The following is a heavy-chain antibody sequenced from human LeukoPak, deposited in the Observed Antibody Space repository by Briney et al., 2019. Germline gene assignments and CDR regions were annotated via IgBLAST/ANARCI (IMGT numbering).Heavy chain of an antibody. CDR3: AKELSLRFLEYYFDY. V-gene: IGHV3-23*01. D-gene: IGHD3-3*01. CDR1: GFTFSSYA. Sequence: PGGSLRLSCAASGFTFSSYAMSWVRQAPGKGLDWVSAISGSGGSTYYADSVKGRFTISRDNSKNTLYLQMNSLRAEDTAVYYCAKELSLRFLEYYFDYWGQGTLVTVSS. CDR2: ISGSGGST. J-gene: IGHJ4*02.